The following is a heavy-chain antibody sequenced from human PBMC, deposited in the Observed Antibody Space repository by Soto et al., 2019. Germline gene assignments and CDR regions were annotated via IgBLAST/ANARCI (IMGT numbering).Heavy chain of an antibody. CDR1: GGSVSGSSHY. Sequence: QVQLQESGPGLVKPSETLSLTCSVSGGSVSGSSHYWNWIRQTPGKGLEWIGYIDYSGSTNYSPSLKSRVTISVDASKNQFSLNLSSVTAADTAVYFCARGPRGYVYYHGMDVWGQGTTVTVSS. CDR3: ARGPRGYVYYHGMDV. V-gene: IGHV4-61*01. J-gene: IGHJ6*02. D-gene: IGHD3-16*01. CDR2: IDYSGST.